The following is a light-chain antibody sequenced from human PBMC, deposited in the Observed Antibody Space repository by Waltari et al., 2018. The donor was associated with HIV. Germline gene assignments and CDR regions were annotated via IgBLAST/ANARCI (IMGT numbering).Light chain of an antibody. CDR2: SNN. CDR1: RSNVGTNT. Sequence: QSVLTQPPSASGTPGQTVTLSCSGSRSNVGTNTVNWYQQLPGTAPKLLIYSNNQRPSGVPDRFSGSKSGTSASLAISGLQSGDEADYYCAAWDDSLNGVVFGGGTKLTGL. V-gene: IGLV1-44*01. CDR3: AAWDDSLNGVV. J-gene: IGLJ2*01.